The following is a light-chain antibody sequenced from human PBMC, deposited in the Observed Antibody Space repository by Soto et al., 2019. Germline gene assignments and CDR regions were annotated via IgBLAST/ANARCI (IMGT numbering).Light chain of an antibody. Sequence: QSVLAQPPSASGTPGQRVTISCSGSSSNIGINSVNWYQHLPGTAPKLLIYSNDRRPSGVPDRFSGSKSGTSASLAISGLQSEDEADYYCAAWDDSLNGWVFGGGTKVTVL. J-gene: IGLJ3*02. CDR2: SND. V-gene: IGLV1-44*01. CDR3: AAWDDSLNGWV. CDR1: SSNIGINS.